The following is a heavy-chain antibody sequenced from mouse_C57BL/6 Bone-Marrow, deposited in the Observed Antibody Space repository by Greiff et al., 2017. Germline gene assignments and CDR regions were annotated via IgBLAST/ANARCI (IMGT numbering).Heavy chain of an antibody. Sequence: VQLQQSVAELVRPGASVKLSCTASGFNIKNTYLPWVKQRPEQGLEWIGRIDPSNGNTKYAPKFQGKATITADTSSNTAYLQLSTLTSEDTSIYYSARSYYCIIDYWGQGTTLTVSA. D-gene: IGHD2-1*01. V-gene: IGHV14-3*01. CDR3: ARSYYCIIDY. CDR2: IDPSNGNT. CDR1: GFNIKNTY. J-gene: IGHJ2*01.